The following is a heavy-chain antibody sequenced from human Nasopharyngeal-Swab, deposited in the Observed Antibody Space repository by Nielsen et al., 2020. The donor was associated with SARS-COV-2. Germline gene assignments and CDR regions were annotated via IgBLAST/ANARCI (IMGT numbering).Heavy chain of an antibody. CDR2: INHSGST. CDR3: ARLLGYCSSTSCDY. CDR1: GGSFSGYY. D-gene: IGHD2-2*01. J-gene: IGHJ4*02. V-gene: IGHV4-34*01. Sequence: SETLSLTCAVYGGSFSGYYWSWIRQPPGKGLEWIGEINHSGSTNYNPSLKSRVTISVDTFKNQFSLKLSSVTAADTAVYYCARLLGYCSSTSCDYWGQGTLVTVSS.